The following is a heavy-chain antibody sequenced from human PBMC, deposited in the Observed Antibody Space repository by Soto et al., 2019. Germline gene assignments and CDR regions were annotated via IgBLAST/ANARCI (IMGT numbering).Heavy chain of an antibody. CDR3: ARAVAGSGFDL. V-gene: IGHV6-1*01. CDR1: GDSVSRNTAA. J-gene: IGHJ4*02. D-gene: IGHD6-19*01. CDR2: TYYRSNWRH. Sequence: SQTRSLTAALSGDSVSRNTAAWNLIRASPSRGLEWLGRTYYRSNWRHDYAVSVKSRITVNPDTSNNHFSLQLDSVSPDGTAVYYCARAVAGSGFDLWGQGTLVTVSS.